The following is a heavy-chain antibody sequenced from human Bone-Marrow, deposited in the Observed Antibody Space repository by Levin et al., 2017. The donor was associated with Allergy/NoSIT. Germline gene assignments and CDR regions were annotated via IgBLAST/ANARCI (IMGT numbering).Heavy chain of an antibody. CDR1: GFPFKDYW. D-gene: IGHD6-6*01. Sequence: GESLKISCAASGFPFKDYWMHWVRQAPGKGLEWVSRVNSDGTSTTYADSVKGRFTISRDNAKNTLYLQMTSLRPDDSALYYCAQLITLDYWGQGTHVTVSA. CDR2: VNSDGTST. J-gene: IGHJ4*02. CDR3: AQLITLDY. V-gene: IGHV3-74*01.